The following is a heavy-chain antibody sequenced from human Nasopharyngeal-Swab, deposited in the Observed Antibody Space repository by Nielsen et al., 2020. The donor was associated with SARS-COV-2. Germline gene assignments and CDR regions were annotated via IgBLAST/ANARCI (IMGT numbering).Heavy chain of an antibody. V-gene: IGHV3-21*01. CDR1: GFSFDNFP. D-gene: IGHD6-13*01. CDR3: ARDPLSSWQAIGNWYFDL. CDR2: VSSTSSYI. J-gene: IGHJ2*01. Sequence: GGSLRLSCEASGFSFDNFPMNWVRQAPGKGLEWVSSVSSTSSYIYYADSLKGRFTISRDNAKNSLYLQLNSLRAEDTAVYYCARDPLSSWQAIGNWYFDLWGRGTLVTVSS.